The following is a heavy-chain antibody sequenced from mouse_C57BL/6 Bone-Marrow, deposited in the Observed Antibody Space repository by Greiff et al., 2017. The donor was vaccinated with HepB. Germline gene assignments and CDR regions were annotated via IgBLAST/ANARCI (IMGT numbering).Heavy chain of an antibody. CDR3: AREELLPYAMDY. J-gene: IGHJ4*01. V-gene: IGHV1-19*01. CDR1: GYTFTDYY. Sequence: VHVKQSGPVLVKPGASVKMSCKASGYTFTDYYMNWVKQSHGKSLEWIGVINPYNGGTSYNQKFKGKATLTVDKSSSTAYMELNSLTSEDSAVYYCAREELLPYAMDYWGQGTSVTVSS. CDR2: INPYNGGT.